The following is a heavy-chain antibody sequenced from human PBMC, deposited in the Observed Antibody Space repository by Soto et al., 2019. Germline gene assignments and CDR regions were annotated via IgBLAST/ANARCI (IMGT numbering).Heavy chain of an antibody. V-gene: IGHV1-24*01. J-gene: IGHJ5*02. Sequence: GASVKVSCKVSGYALTELSMHWVRQAPGKGLEWMGSFDPEDGETLYAQNFQGRGTMTEDASTDTVYMELSSLRSEDTAVYYCATDNFYDNSGYSWFDPWGQGAPVTVTA. CDR3: ATDNFYDNSGYSWFDP. CDR2: FDPEDGET. D-gene: IGHD3-22*01. CDR1: GYALTELS.